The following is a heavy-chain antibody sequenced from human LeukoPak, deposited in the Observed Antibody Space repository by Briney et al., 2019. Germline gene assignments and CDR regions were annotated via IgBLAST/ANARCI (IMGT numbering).Heavy chain of an antibody. D-gene: IGHD2-21*01. CDR2: ISGSGGST. CDR3: AKDTSPVGGDFDY. V-gene: IGHV3-23*01. J-gene: IGHJ4*02. CDR1: GFTFSSYA. Sequence: GGSLRLSCAASGFTFSSYAMSWVRQAPGKGLEWVSAISGSGGSTYYADSVKGRFTISRDNAKNSLYLQMNSLRAEDTALYYCAKDTSPVGGDFDYWGQGTLVTVSS.